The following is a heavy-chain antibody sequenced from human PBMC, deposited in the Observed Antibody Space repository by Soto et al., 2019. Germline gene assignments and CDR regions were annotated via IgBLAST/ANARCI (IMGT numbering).Heavy chain of an antibody. D-gene: IGHD3-10*02. J-gene: IGHJ3*01. Sequence: QVRLVQSGAEVKEPGYSVRVSCEASGYTFTAYHIHWVRQAPGKGLEWMGWINPKFGDKGYAQDFQGRVSMTIDMSISTVYMEVSRLISDDTAIYYCARNMDYYYGRGSGNGHGVWGQGTMVTV. CDR1: GYTFTAYH. V-gene: IGHV1-2*02. CDR3: ARNMDYYYGRGSGNGHGV. CDR2: INPKFGDK.